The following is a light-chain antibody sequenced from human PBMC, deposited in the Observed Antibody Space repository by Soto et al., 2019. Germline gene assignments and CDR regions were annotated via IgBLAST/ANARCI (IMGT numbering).Light chain of an antibody. V-gene: IGLV2-23*01. J-gene: IGLJ2*01. CDR3: CSYAGSSRL. Sequence: QSALTQPASVSGSPGQSITISCTGTSSDVGSYNLVSWYQQHPGKAPKLMIYEGSKRPSGVSNRFSGSKSGNTASLTISGLQAEDEADYYCCSYAGSSRLFGGWTKLTVL. CDR2: EGS. CDR1: SSDVGSYNL.